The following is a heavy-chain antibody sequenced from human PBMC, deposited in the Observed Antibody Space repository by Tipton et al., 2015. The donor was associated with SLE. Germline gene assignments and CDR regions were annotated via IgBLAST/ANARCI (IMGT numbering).Heavy chain of an antibody. D-gene: IGHD3-10*01. J-gene: IGHJ6*03. CDR2: IHYTESA. V-gene: IGHV4-59*01. Sequence: TLSLTCTVSGGSISSYYWSWIRQPPGKGLEWIGYIHYTESANYNPSLRSRVTTSVDTSKNQLSLKLSSVTAADTAVYCCARGPPMVFYYMDVWGKGTTVTVSS. CDR1: GGSISSYY. CDR3: ARGPPMVFYYMDV.